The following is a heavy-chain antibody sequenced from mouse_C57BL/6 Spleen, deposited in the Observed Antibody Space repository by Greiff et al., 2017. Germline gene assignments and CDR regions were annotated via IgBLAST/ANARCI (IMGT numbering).Heavy chain of an antibody. Sequence: VQLQQPGAELVMPGASVKLSCKASGYTFTSYWMHWVKQRPGQGLEWIGGIDPSDSYTNYNQKFKGKSTLTVDKSSSTAYMQLSSLTSEDAAVYYCARTGAEAYWGQGTLVTVSA. D-gene: IGHD4-1*01. CDR1: GYTFTSYW. V-gene: IGHV1-69*01. CDR3: ARTGAEAY. J-gene: IGHJ3*01. CDR2: IDPSDSYT.